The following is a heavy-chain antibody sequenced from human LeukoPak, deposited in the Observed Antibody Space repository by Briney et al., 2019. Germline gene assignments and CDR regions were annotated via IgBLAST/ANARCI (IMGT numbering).Heavy chain of an antibody. CDR2: IYTSGST. V-gene: IGHV4-61*02. CDR1: GGSISSGSYY. J-gene: IGHJ4*02. Sequence: SETLSLTCTVSGGSISSGSYYWSWIRQPAGKGLEWIGRIYTSGSTNYNPSLKSRVTISVDTSKNQFSLKLSSVTAADTAVYYCARGSAITYSSSLWGQGTLVTVSS. CDR3: ARGSAITYSSSL. D-gene: IGHD6-6*01.